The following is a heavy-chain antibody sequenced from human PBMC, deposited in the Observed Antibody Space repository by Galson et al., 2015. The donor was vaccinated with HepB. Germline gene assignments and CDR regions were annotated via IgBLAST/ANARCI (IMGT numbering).Heavy chain of an antibody. CDR2: IIPIFGTT. Sequence: SVKVSCKASGGTFSDCAINWVRQAPGQGLEWMGGIIPIFGTTNYAQNFQGRVTITADESTSTAYMELSSLRSEDTAVYYCARAAVAGSVDYHYYYAMDVWGQGTTVTVSS. D-gene: IGHD6-19*01. V-gene: IGHV1-69*13. CDR1: GGTFSDCA. CDR3: ARAAVAGSVDYHYYYAMDV. J-gene: IGHJ6*02.